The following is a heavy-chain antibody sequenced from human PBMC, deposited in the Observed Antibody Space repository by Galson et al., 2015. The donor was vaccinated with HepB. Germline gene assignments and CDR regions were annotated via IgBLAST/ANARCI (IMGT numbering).Heavy chain of an antibody. J-gene: IGHJ4*02. Sequence: SLRLSCAASGFTFSDYYMSWIRQAPGKGLEWVSYISSSSSYTNYADSVKGRFTISRDNAKNSLYLQMNSLRAEDTAVYYCARERSYYGDYDRGCDYWGQGTLVTVSS. D-gene: IGHD4-17*01. CDR1: GFTFSDYY. CDR3: ARERSYYGDYDRGCDY. CDR2: ISSSSSYT. V-gene: IGHV3-11*06.